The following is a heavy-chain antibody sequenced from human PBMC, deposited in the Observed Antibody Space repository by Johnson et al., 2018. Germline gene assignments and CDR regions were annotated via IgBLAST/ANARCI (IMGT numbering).Heavy chain of an antibody. Sequence: VQLVESGGGLVQPGGSLRLSCAASGFTFSSYAMSWVRQAPGKGLEWVSAISGSGGSTYYADSVTGRFTISRDNSKNTRYLQMNSPRAEDTAVYYCEKDLGTYYYDSSGYYPLYGMDVWGQGTTVTVSS. V-gene: IGHV3-23*04. D-gene: IGHD3-22*01. J-gene: IGHJ6*02. CDR3: EKDLGTYYYDSSGYYPLYGMDV. CDR1: GFTFSSYA. CDR2: ISGSGGST.